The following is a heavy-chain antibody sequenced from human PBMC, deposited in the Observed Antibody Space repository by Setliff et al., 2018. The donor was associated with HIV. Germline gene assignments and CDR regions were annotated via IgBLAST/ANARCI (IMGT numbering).Heavy chain of an antibody. CDR1: ADSINTHY. D-gene: IGHD1-26*01. CDR2: ISHSGNT. CDR3: ARSTVGAGASFP. Sequence: LSLTCTVSADSINTHYWSWIRQPPGKGLEWIGCISHSGNTNFNPSLNSRVTISLDTSKNQFSLRLTSLTAADTAIYYCARSTVGAGASFPWGRGILVTVSS. J-gene: IGHJ5*02. V-gene: IGHV4-59*11.